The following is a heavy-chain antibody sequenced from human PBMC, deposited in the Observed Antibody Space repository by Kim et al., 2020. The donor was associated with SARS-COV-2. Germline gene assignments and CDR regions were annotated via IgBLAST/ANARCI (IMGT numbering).Heavy chain of an antibody. D-gene: IGHD3-10*01. V-gene: IGHV3-33*01. CDR2: IWYDGSTK. CDR1: GFTFSSYG. J-gene: IGHJ6*02. CDR3: ARTLVLSGYYGMDV. Sequence: GGSLRLSCAASGFTFSSYGMHWVRQAPGKGLEWVAVIWYDGSTKYYADSVKGRFTISRDNSKTTLYLQMNSLTAEDTAVYYCARTLVLSGYYGMDVWGQG.